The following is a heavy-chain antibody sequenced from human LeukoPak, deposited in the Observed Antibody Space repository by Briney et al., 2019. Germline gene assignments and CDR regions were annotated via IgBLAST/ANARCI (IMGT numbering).Heavy chain of an antibody. CDR2: IYTSGST. D-gene: IGHD2-21*02. V-gene: IGHV4-4*07. CDR3: ARDGRLLPDDY. J-gene: IGHJ4*02. Sequence: PSETLSLTCTVSGGSISSYYWIWIRQPAGKGLEWIGRIYTSGSTNSNPSLKSRVTMSVDTSKNQFSLKLTSVNAADPDVYYCARDGRLLPDDYWGQGTLVTVYS. CDR1: GGSISSYY.